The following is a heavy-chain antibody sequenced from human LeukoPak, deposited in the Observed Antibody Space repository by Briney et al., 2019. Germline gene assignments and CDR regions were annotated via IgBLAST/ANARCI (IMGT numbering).Heavy chain of an antibody. Sequence: ASVKVSCKASGYTFTGYYMHWVRQAPGQGLEWMGWINPNSGGTSYAQKFQGRVTMTRDTSISTAYMELSRLRSDDTAVYYCARLIAARRDNWFDPWGQGTLVTVSS. V-gene: IGHV1-2*02. CDR2: INPNSGGT. CDR1: GYTFTGYY. D-gene: IGHD6-6*01. CDR3: ARLIAARRDNWFDP. J-gene: IGHJ5*02.